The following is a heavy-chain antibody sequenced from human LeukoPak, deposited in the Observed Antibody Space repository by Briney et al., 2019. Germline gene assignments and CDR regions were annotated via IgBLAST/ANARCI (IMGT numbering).Heavy chain of an antibody. Sequence: GGSLRLSCAASGFTFSSYWMSWVRQAPGKGLEWVANIKQDGSEKYYVDSVKGRFTISRDNAKNSLYLQMNSLRAEDTAVYYCARDDCSSTSCYPTDYYYGMDVWGQGTTVTVSS. CDR3: ARDDCSSTSCYPTDYYYGMDV. D-gene: IGHD2-2*01. V-gene: IGHV3-7*01. J-gene: IGHJ6*02. CDR2: IKQDGSEK. CDR1: GFTFSSYW.